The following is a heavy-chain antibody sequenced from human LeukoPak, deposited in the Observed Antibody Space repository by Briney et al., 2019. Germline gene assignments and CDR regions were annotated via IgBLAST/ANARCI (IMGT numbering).Heavy chain of an antibody. CDR2: IYYSGST. CDR3: ARAYSSSVGFYYYYYMDV. V-gene: IGHV4-61*01. CDR1: GGSISTSSYY. D-gene: IGHD6-13*01. J-gene: IGHJ6*03. Sequence: SETLSLTCTVSGGSISTSSYYWSWIRQPPGKGLEWIGYIYYSGSTNYNPSLKSRVTISVDTSKNQFSLKLSSVTAADTAVYYCARAYSSSVGFYYYYYMDVWGKGTTVTVSS.